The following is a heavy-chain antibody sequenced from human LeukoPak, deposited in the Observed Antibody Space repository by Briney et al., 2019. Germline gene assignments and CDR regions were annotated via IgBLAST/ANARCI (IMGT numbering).Heavy chain of an antibody. Sequence: GGSLRLSCAASGFTFDDYGMSWVRQAPGKGLEWVSGINWNGGSTGYADSVKGRFTISRDNAKNSLYLQMNSLRAEDTALYYCARSSGYDLIEPFDYWGQGTLVTVSS. CDR1: GFTFDDYG. D-gene: IGHD5-12*01. J-gene: IGHJ4*02. V-gene: IGHV3-20*04. CDR2: INWNGGST. CDR3: ARSSGYDLIEPFDY.